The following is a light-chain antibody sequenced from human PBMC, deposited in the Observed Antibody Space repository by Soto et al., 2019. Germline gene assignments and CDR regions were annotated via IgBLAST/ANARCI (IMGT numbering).Light chain of an antibody. Sequence: DIVMTQSPDSLAVSLGERATINCKSSQSVLYSSNNKNCLAWYQQRPGQPPKLLIYWASTRESGVPDRFSGSGSGTDFTLTITSLQAADVAVYYCQQYESTPPTFGQGTKLEIK. V-gene: IGKV4-1*01. CDR1: QSVLYSSNNKNC. J-gene: IGKJ2*01. CDR3: QQYESTPPT. CDR2: WAS.